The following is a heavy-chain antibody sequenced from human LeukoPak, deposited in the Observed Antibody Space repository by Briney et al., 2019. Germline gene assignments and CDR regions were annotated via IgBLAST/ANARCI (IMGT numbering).Heavy chain of an antibody. CDR3: AGDGYNSRRFFDY. Sequence: ASVKVSCKASGYTFTGYYMHWVRQAPGQGLEWMGWINPNSGGTNYAQKFQGRVTITADESTSTAYMELSSLRSEDTAVYYCAGDGYNSRRFFDYWGQGTLVTVSS. V-gene: IGHV1-2*02. CDR2: INPNSGGT. CDR1: GYTFTGYY. D-gene: IGHD5-24*01. J-gene: IGHJ4*02.